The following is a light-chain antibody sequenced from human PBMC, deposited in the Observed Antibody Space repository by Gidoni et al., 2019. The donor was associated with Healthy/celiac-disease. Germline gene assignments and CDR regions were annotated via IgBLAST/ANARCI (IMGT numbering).Light chain of an antibody. V-gene: IGLV3-19*01. CDR1: SLRSYY. CDR3: NSRDSSGNHVV. CDR2: CKN. J-gene: IGLJ2*01. Sequence: SSELPQHPPVSVVLGQKVRITCQGDSLRSYYASWYQQKPGQAPVLVLYCKNNRPSVIPDRFSGSSSGNTASLTITGAQAEDEADYYCNSRDSSGNHVVFGGGTKLTVL.